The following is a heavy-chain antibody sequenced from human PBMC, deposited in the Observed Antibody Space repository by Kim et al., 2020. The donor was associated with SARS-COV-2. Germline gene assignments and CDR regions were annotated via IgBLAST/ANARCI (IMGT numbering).Heavy chain of an antibody. V-gene: IGHV4-59*08. D-gene: IGHD3-10*01. CDR2: IYYTGST. Sequence: SETLSLTCTVSGGSISSYFWSWIRQPPGKGLEWIGYIYYTGSTNYNPSLKSRITISLDTSKNQFSLQLSSVTAADTAVYYCARLGSSRFYYGPNIPHIDYWGQGTLVTVSS. CDR1: GGSISSYF. J-gene: IGHJ4*02. CDR3: ARLGSSRFYYGPNIPHIDY.